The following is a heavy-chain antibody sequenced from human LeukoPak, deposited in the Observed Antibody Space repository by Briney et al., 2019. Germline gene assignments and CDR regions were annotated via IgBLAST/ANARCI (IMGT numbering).Heavy chain of an antibody. J-gene: IGHJ6*02. V-gene: IGHV4-31*03. Sequence: PSETLSLTCTVSGGSISSGGYYWSWIRQPPGKGLEWIGYIYYSGSTYYNPSLKSRVTISVDTSKNQFSLKLSSVTAADTAVYYCARAGRRWLQFGDYYGMDVWGQGTTVTVSS. CDR3: ARAGRRWLQFGDYYGMDV. D-gene: IGHD5-24*01. CDR1: GGSISSGGYY. CDR2: IYYSGST.